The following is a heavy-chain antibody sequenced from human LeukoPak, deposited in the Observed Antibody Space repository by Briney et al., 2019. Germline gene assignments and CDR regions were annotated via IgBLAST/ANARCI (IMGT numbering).Heavy chain of an antibody. CDR1: GGSFSGYY. CDR3: ARGVAGGAVAPPPPFDY. D-gene: IGHD6-19*01. CDR2: ISHSGST. Sequence: SETLSLTCAVYGGSFSGYYWSWIRQPPGKGLEWIGEISHSGSTNYNPSLKSRVTISVDTSKNQFSLKLSSVTAADTAVYYCARGVAGGAVAPPPPFDYWGQGTLVTVSS. J-gene: IGHJ4*02. V-gene: IGHV4-34*01.